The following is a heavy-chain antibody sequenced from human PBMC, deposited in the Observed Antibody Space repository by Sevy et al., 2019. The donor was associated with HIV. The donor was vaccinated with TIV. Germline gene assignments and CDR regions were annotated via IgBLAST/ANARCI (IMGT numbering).Heavy chain of an antibody. CDR1: GFTFSSYT. CDR3: ARETGNGEFDFYFDD. V-gene: IGHV3-21*01. J-gene: IGHJ4*02. D-gene: IGHD1-1*01. CDR2: ISSSSDYI. Sequence: GGSLRLSCAASGFTFSSYTINWVRQAPGKGLEWVSSISSSSDYIYYADSVKGRFTISRDNAKNSLYLQMNSLRAEDTAVYYCARETGNGEFDFYFDDWGQGTLVTVSS.